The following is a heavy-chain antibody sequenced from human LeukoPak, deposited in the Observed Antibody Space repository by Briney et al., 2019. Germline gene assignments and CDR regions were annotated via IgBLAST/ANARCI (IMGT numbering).Heavy chain of an antibody. CDR1: GGTFSSYA. J-gene: IGHJ4*02. D-gene: IGHD1-20*01. Sequence: SVKVSCKASGGTFSSYAISWVRQAPGQGLEWMGGIIPIFGTANYAQKFQGRVTITTDESTSTAYMELSSLRYCARGGITGTTDYWGQGTLVTVSS. CDR2: IIPIFGTA. CDR3: TTDY. V-gene: IGHV1-69*05.